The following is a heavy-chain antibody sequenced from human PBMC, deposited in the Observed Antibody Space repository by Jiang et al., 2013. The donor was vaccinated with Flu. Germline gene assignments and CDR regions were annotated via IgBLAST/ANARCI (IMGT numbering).Heavy chain of an antibody. J-gene: IGHJ3*02. CDR1: GGSISSGGYY. CDR2: IYYSGST. D-gene: IGHD3-3*01. Sequence: GSGLVKPSQTLSLTCTVSGGSISSGGYYWSWIRQHPGKGLEWIGYIYYSGSTYYNPSLKSRVTISVDTSKNQFSLKLSSVTAADTAVYYCARHPPNGVAEVGAFDIWGQGTMVTVSS. V-gene: IGHV4-31*03. CDR3: ARHPPNGVAEVGAFDI.